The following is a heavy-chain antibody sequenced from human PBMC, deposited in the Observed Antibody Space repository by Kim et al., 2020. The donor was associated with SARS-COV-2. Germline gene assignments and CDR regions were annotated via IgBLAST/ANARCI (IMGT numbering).Heavy chain of an antibody. CDR3: ARTYGSGNYYYYGMDV. CDR2: ISYDGSNK. J-gene: IGHJ6*02. CDR1: GFTFSSYA. D-gene: IGHD3-10*01. V-gene: IGHV3-30*04. Sequence: GGSLRLSCAASGFTFSSYAMHWVRQAPGKGLEWVAVISYDGSNKYYVDSVKGRFTISRDNSKNTLYLQMNSLRAEDTAVYYCARTYGSGNYYYYGMDVWGQGTTVTVSS.